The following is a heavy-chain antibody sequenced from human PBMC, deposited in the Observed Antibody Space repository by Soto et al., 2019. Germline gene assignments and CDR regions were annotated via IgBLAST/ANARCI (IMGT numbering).Heavy chain of an antibody. CDR3: TRGSRCSSNSCYEYYTDV. V-gene: IGHV4-59*01. D-gene: IGHD2-2*01. Sequence: SETLSLTCTVSGGSISSYYWSWIRQPPGKGLEWIGYVYYSGSTNYNPSLKSRVTISVYTSKNQFSLKLSSVTAADTAVYYCTRGSRCSSNSCYEYYTDVCGKGTTVTVSS. J-gene: IGHJ6*03. CDR1: GGSISSYY. CDR2: VYYSGST.